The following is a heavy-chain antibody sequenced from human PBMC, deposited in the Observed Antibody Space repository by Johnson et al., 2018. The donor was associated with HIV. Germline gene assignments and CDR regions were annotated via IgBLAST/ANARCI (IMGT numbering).Heavy chain of an antibody. CDR3: ARDGYYDSGSDPLDI. CDR2: FNWNGGSI. Sequence: VQPVAHGGSAVHPGGYLCHSCVASGILFNSYGLTWVRQPLEMRLERVVGFNWNGGSIAYADFVKGRSTISRDNAKNSLYLQMNSLRAEDTALYYCARDGYYDSGSDPLDIWGQGTMVTVSS. V-gene: IGHV3-20*04. D-gene: IGHD3-10*01. J-gene: IGHJ3*02. CDR1: GILFNSYG.